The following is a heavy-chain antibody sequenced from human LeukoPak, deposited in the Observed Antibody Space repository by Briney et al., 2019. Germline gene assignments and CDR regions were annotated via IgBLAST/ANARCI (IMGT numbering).Heavy chain of an antibody. D-gene: IGHD3-10*01. CDR2: IYSGGST. Sequence: QPGGSLRLSCAASGFTVSSNYMSWVRQAPGKGPEWVSVIYSGGSTYYADSVKGRFTISRDNSKNTLYLQMNSLRAEDTAVYYCARDRDYGSGRGGHDAFDIWGQGTMVTVSS. J-gene: IGHJ3*02. CDR3: ARDRDYGSGRGGHDAFDI. CDR1: GFTVSSNY. V-gene: IGHV3-66*01.